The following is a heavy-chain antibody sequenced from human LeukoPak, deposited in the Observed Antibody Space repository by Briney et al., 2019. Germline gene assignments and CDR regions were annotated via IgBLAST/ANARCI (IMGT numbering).Heavy chain of an antibody. Sequence: GGSLRPSCAASGFSITNYYMHWIRQAPGKGLEWVSRFVSDDNRVYADSVKGRFTISRDNAKNSLYLQMNSLRAEDTAVYYCASLIAAAEGDYWGQGTLVTVSS. D-gene: IGHD6-13*01. CDR3: ASLIAAAEGDY. CDR1: GFSITNYY. J-gene: IGHJ4*02. V-gene: IGHV3-69-1*01. CDR2: FVSDDNR.